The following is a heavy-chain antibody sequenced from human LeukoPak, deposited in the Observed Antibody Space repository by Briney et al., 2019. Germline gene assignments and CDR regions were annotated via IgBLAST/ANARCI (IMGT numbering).Heavy chain of an antibody. J-gene: IGHJ4*02. D-gene: IGHD3-3*01. V-gene: IGHV4-4*07. Sequence: PSETLSLTCTVSGGSISSYYWSWIRQPAGKGLEWIGRIYTSGSTNYNPSLKSRVTMSVDTSKNQFSLKLSSVTAADTAVYYCARDGNSHGFWSGYPEYYFDYWGQGTLVTVSS. CDR1: GGSISSYY. CDR2: IYTSGST. CDR3: ARDGNSHGFWSGYPEYYFDY.